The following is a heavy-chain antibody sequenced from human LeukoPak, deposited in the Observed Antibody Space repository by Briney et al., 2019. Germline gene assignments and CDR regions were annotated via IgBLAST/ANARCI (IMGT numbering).Heavy chain of an antibody. CDR3: ARGRYCSADICSGGDAFDI. V-gene: IGHV4-4*07. Sequence: SETLSLTCTVSGGSINNYYWSWIRQPAGKGLEWIGRIYTRGSTNYNPSLKSRVTMSVATSKNQFSLKLSSVTAADTAVYYCARGRYCSADICSGGDAFDIWGQGTMVSVSS. D-gene: IGHD2-15*01. CDR2: IYTRGST. J-gene: IGHJ3*02. CDR1: GGSINNYY.